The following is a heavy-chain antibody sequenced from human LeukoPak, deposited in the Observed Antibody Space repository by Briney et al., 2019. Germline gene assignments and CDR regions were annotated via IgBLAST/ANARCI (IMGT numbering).Heavy chain of an antibody. V-gene: IGHV3-66*01. CDR2: MYSGGST. D-gene: IGHD6-19*01. J-gene: IGHJ4*02. CDR1: GFTVSSNY. CDR3: ARERNLEIAVAGTIFNY. Sequence: AGGSLRLSFAASGFTVSSNYMSWVRQAPGKGLEWVSVMYSGGSTYYADSVKGRFTISRDNSKNTLYLQMKSLRAEDTAVYYCARERNLEIAVAGTIFNYWGQGTLVTVSS.